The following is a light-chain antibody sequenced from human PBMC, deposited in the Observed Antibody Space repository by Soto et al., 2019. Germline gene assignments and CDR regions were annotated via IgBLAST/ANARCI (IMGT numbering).Light chain of an antibody. J-gene: IGKJ1*01. Sequence: VVTQSPATLSVFPGETATLSCRASQSVSSDLAWYQQRPGQAPRLPIYGASTRATGIPARFRGSGSGTEFRLTISSLQSEDFATYYCQQYNTWHPKMAFGRGTKVDIK. CDR1: QSVSSD. CDR2: GAS. V-gene: IGKV3-15*01. CDR3: QQYNTWHPKMA.